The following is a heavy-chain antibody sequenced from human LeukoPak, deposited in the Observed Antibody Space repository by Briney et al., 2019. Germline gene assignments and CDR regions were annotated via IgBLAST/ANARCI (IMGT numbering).Heavy chain of an antibody. CDR2: IRSKANSYAT. CDR1: GFTFSGSA. J-gene: IGHJ5*02. Sequence: GGSLRLSCAASGFTFSGSAMHWVRQASGKGLEWVGRIRSKANSYATAYAASVKGRFTISRDNSKNTAYLQMNSLKTEDTAVYYCTRLSYYGSGNPWGQGTLVTVSS. V-gene: IGHV3-73*01. D-gene: IGHD3-10*01. CDR3: TRLSYYGSGNP.